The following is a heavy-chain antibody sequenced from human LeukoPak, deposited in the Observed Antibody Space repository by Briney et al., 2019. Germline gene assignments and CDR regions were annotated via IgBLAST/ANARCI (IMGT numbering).Heavy chain of an antibody. CDR3: ARGVVSGYNVLTGYFRAFDY. V-gene: IGHV3-48*04. CDR2: ISPTGKTT. J-gene: IGHJ4*02. D-gene: IGHD3-9*01. Sequence: GGSLRLSCAASGFTFSSYWMSWVRQAPGKGLEWVAYISPTGKTTNYADSVQGRFTVSRDNDKNLIFLQMSSLRAGDTAIYYCARGVVSGYNVLTGYFRAFDYWGQGALVTVSS. CDR1: GFTFSSYW.